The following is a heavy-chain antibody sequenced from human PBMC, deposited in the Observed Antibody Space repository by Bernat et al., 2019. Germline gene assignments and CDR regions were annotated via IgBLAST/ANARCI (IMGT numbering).Heavy chain of an antibody. CDR2: ISYDGSNK. CDR3: AREPVGATNWYFDL. Sequence: QVQLVGSGGGVVQPGRSLRLSCAASGFTFSSYAMHWVRQAPGKGLEWVAVISYDGSNKYYADSVKGRFTISRDNSKNTLYLQMNSLRAEDTAVYYCAREPVGATNWYFDLWGRGTLVTVSS. V-gene: IGHV3-30-3*01. J-gene: IGHJ2*01. D-gene: IGHD1-26*01. CDR1: GFTFSSYA.